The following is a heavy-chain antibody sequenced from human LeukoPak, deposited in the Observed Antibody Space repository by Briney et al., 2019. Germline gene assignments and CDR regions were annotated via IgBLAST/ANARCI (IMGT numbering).Heavy chain of an antibody. V-gene: IGHV4-61*02. CDR1: GGSISSGSYY. J-gene: IGHJ6*03. CDR3: ARDGRLGTYYYYYYMDV. CDR2: IYTSGST. Sequence: PSQTLSLTCTVSGGSISSGSYYWGWIRQPAGTGLEWIGRIYTSGSTNYNPSLKSRVTISVDTSKNQFSLKLSSVTAADTAVYYCARDGRLGTYYYYYYMDVWGKGTTVTVSS. D-gene: IGHD1-14*01.